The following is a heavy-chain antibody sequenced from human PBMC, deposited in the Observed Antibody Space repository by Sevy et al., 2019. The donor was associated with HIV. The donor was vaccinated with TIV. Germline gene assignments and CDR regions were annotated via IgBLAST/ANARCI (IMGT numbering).Heavy chain of an antibody. J-gene: IGHJ4*02. CDR1: GFSFSIHS. D-gene: IGHD6-25*01. V-gene: IGHV3-30*04. CDR2: ILHDGSRQ. Sequence: VGSLRLSCTASGFSFSIHSMHWVRQAPGKGLEWVSFILHDGSRQDYADSVKGRFIISRDNSKNTVYLEMSGLRPEDTATYYCARDSNVYDSGGSLDSWGQGTLVTVSS. CDR3: ARDSNVYDSGGSLDS.